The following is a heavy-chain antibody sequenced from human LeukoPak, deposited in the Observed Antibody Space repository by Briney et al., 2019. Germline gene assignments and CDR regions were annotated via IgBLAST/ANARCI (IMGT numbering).Heavy chain of an antibody. CDR3: AREQGYCSGGSCYSSGWFDP. V-gene: IGHV5-51*01. J-gene: IGHJ5*02. Sequence: GESLKISCKGSGYIFTSYWIGWVRQMPGKGLEWMGIIYPGDSDTRYSPSFQGQVTISADKSISTAYLQWSSLKASDTAMYYCAREQGYCSGGSCYSSGWFDPWGQGTLVTVSS. CDR1: GYIFTSYW. CDR2: IYPGDSDT. D-gene: IGHD2-15*01.